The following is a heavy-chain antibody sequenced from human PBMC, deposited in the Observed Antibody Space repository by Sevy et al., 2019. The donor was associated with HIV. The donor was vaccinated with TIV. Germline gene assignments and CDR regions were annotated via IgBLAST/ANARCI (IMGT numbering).Heavy chain of an antibody. V-gene: IGHV4-61*02. D-gene: IGHD3-9*01. CDR2: IYVSGRT. J-gene: IGHJ4*02. Sequence: SETLSLTCTVSGDSISSGNYYWSWIRQPVGKKLEWIGRIYVSGRTNHNPSLNSRVPLSLDTSKNQFSLKLNSVTAADTAMYYGASCALQHLDWRFEYWGQGILVTVSS. CDR1: GDSISSGNYY. CDR3: ASCALQHLDWRFEY.